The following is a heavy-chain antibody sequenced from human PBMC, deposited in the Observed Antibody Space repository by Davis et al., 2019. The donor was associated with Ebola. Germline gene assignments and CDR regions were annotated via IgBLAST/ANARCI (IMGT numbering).Heavy chain of an antibody. CDR1: GGSISSSNW. D-gene: IGHD4-11*01. CDR3: ARDGSNYVGGIFDY. J-gene: IGHJ4*02. CDR2: IYHSGST. V-gene: IGHV4-4*02. Sequence: MPSETLSLTCAVSGGSISSSNWWSWVRQPPGKGLEWIGEIYHSGSTNYNPSLKSRVTISVDKFKNQFSLKLSSVTAADTAVYYCARDGSNYVGGIFDYWGQGTLVTVSS.